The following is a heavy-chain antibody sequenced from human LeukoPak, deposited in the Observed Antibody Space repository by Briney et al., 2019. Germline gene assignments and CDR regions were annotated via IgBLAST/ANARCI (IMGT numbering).Heavy chain of an antibody. CDR2: INTNTGNP. CDR3: ARDYYVKYYYDSSGYLHAFDI. V-gene: IGHV7-4-1*02. CDR1: GYTFTSYA. Sequence: ASVKVSCKASGYTFTSYAMNWVRQAPGQGLEWMGWINTNTGNPTYAQGFTGRFVFSLDTSVSTAYLQISSLKAEDTAVYYCARDYYVKYYYDSSGYLHAFDIWGQGTMVTVSS. J-gene: IGHJ3*02. D-gene: IGHD3-22*01.